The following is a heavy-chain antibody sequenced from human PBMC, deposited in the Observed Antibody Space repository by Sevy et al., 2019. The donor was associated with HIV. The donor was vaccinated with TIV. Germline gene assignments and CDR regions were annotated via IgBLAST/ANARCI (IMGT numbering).Heavy chain of an antibody. Sequence: GGSLRLSCATSGFTFSSYSMHWVRQAPGKGLEWVATISYDGINKHYAHSVKGRFTISRDNFKNSLSLQMNSLRAEDTAVYFCALERLSSDVAEYFQNWGQGTLVTVSS. J-gene: IGHJ1*01. CDR1: GFTFSSYS. CDR2: ISYDGINK. V-gene: IGHV3-30-3*01. CDR3: ALERLSSDVAEYFQN. D-gene: IGHD1-1*01.